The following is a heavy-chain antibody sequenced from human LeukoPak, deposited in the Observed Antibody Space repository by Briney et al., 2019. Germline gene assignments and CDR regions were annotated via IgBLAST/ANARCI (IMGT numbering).Heavy chain of an antibody. CDR2: IYYSGST. J-gene: IGHJ4*02. V-gene: IGHV4-39*06. Sequence: PGGSLRLSCAASGFTFSSYAMSWVRQAPGKGLEWIGSIYYSGSTFYNPSLKSRVTISVDTSKNQFPLKLSSVTAADTAVYYCARDRAGGLRFVEWLSAFDYWGQGTLVTVSS. D-gene: IGHD3-3*01. CDR3: ARDRAGGLRFVEWLSAFDY. CDR1: GFTFSSYA.